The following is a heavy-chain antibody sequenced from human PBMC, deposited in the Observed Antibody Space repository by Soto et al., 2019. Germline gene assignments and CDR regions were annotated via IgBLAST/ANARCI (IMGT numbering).Heavy chain of an antibody. D-gene: IGHD3-3*01. CDR2: IYYSGST. V-gene: IGHV4-59*01. Sequence: SETLSLTCTVSGGSISSYYWSWIRQPPGKGLEWIGYIYYSGSTNYNPSLKSRVTISVETSKNQFSLKLSSVTAADTAVYYCARSAPTYYDIWSGFGWFDPWGQGTLVTVSS. CDR3: ARSAPTYYDIWSGFGWFDP. CDR1: GGSISSYY. J-gene: IGHJ5*02.